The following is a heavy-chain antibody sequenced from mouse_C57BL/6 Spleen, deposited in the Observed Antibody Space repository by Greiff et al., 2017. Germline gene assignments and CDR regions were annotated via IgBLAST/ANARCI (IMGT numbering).Heavy chain of an antibody. CDR3: SRGDYSNYWFAY. D-gene: IGHD2-5*01. J-gene: IGHJ3*01. CDR1: GYTFTDYY. Sequence: EVQLQQSGPVLVKPGASVKMSCKASGYTFTDYYMNWVKQSHGKSLEWIGGINPYNGGTSYNQKFKGKATLTVDKSSSTAYMELNSLTSEDSAVYYCSRGDYSNYWFAYWGQGTLVTVSA. V-gene: IGHV1-19*01. CDR2: INPYNGGT.